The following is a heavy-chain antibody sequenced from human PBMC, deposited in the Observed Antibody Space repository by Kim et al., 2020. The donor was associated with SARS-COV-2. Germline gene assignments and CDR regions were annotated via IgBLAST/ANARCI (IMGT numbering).Heavy chain of an antibody. D-gene: IGHD3-22*01. CDR1: GFTFSSYE. CDR2: ISSSGSTI. Sequence: GGSLRLSCAASGFTFSSYEMNWVRQAPGKGLEWVSYISSSGSTIYYADSVKGRFTISRDNAKNSLYLQMNSLRAEDTAVYYCASWGYYDSSGPYSFDYWGQGTLVTVSS. CDR3: ASWGYYDSSGPYSFDY. J-gene: IGHJ4*02. V-gene: IGHV3-48*03.